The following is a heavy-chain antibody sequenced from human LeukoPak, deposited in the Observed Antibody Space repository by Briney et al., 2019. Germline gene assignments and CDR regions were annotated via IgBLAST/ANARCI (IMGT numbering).Heavy chain of an antibody. Sequence: SETLSLTCTVSGGSISSYYWSWIRQPPGKGLEWIGYIDYSGSTNYNPSLKSRVTISVDTSKNQFSLKLSSMTAADTAVYYCARDSRRELLHAFDIWGQGTMVTVSS. J-gene: IGHJ3*02. CDR3: ARDSRRELLHAFDI. CDR1: GGSISSYY. V-gene: IGHV4-59*01. CDR2: IDYSGST. D-gene: IGHD1-26*01.